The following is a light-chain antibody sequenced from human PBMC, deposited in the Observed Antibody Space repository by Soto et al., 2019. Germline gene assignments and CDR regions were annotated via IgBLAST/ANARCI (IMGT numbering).Light chain of an antibody. CDR1: QSVSSN. J-gene: IGKJ1*01. CDR3: QQYNNWPT. CDR2: GAS. Sequence: EIVMTQSPATLSVSPGERATLACRASQSVSSNLAWYQQKPGQAPRLLIYGASTRATGIPARFSGSGSGTEFTLTISSLQSEDFVVDYCQQYNNWPTFGQGTKVEIK. V-gene: IGKV3-15*01.